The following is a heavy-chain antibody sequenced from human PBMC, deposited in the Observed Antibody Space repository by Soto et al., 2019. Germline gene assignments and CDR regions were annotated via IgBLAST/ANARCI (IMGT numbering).Heavy chain of an antibody. D-gene: IGHD1-26*01. CDR1: GGTFSSYS. Sequence: QVQLVQSGAEVKKPGSSVKVSCKASGGTFSSYSINWVRQAPGQGLEWMGEIIPIFGTANYAEKFQGRVTITADESTSTAYMELSSLRSEDTAVYYCARDGGRNSGGIDYWGQGTLVTVSS. J-gene: IGHJ4*02. V-gene: IGHV1-69*01. CDR2: IIPIFGTA. CDR3: ARDGGRNSGGIDY.